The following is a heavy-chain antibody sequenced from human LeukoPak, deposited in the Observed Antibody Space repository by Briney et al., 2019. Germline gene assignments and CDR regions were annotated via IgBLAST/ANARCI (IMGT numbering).Heavy chain of an antibody. J-gene: IGHJ6*02. CDR2: INHSGST. Sequence: KSSETLSLTCAVYGGSFSGYYWSWIRQPLGKGLEWIGEINHSGSTNYNPSLKSRVTISVDTSRNQFSLKLNSVTAADTAVYYCARTPGGMDVWGQGTTVTVSS. V-gene: IGHV4-34*01. CDR1: GGSFSGYY. CDR3: ARTPGGMDV.